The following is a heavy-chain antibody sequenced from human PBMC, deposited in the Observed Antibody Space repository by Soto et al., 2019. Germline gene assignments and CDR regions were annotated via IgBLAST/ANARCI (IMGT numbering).Heavy chain of an antibody. Sequence: GASVKVSCKASGYTFTNYAMHWVRQAPGQRLEWMGWINADNGNTRYSQKFQGRVTISRDTSASIAYMELSGLRSEDTAVYYCARDVYPYYYDSENLNWFDPWGQGTLVTVSS. CDR3: ARDVYPYYYDSENLNWFDP. CDR2: INADNGNT. CDR1: GYTFTNYA. J-gene: IGHJ5*02. V-gene: IGHV1-3*01. D-gene: IGHD3-10*01.